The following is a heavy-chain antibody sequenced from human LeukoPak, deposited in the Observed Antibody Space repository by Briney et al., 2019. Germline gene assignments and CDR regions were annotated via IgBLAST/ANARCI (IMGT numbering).Heavy chain of an antibody. CDR3: ARDSAYSGYDHAFDM. D-gene: IGHD5-12*01. Sequence: GRSLRLSCAASGFTFSSYAMHWVRQAPGKGLEWVAVISYDGSNKYYADSVKGRFTISRDNSKNTLYLQMNSLRAEDTAVYYCARDSAYSGYDHAFDMWGQGTMVTVSS. J-gene: IGHJ3*02. CDR2: ISYDGSNK. V-gene: IGHV3-30*04. CDR1: GFTFSSYA.